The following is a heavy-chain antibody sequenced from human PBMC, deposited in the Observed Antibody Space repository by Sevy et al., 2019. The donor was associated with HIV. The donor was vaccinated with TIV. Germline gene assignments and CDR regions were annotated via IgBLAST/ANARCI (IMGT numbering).Heavy chain of an antibody. V-gene: IGHV4-59*01. CDR1: GGPISSYY. CDR3: AGAPPVRSGDDSLNWFDP. D-gene: IGHD5-12*01. Sequence: SLTCSVSGGPISSYYWSWIRQPPGKRLEWIGYIHYSGSTNYNPSLNSRLTISVDTSKNQFHLRLTSVTAADTAVYYCAGAPPVRSGDDSLNWFDPWGQGILVTVSS. J-gene: IGHJ5*02. CDR2: IHYSGST.